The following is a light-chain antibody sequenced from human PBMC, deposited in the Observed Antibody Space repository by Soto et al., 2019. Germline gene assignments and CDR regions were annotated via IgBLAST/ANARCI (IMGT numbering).Light chain of an antibody. Sequence: QSVLTQPPSASGSPGQSVTISCTGTSSDVGGYNYVSWYQQHPGKAPKLMIYEVSKRPSGVPDRFSGSKSDNTASLTVSGLQAEDEADYYCQAYDYSLTASVFGGGIKVTVL. V-gene: IGLV2-8*01. CDR2: EVS. CDR3: QAYDYSLTASV. CDR1: SSDVGGYNY. J-gene: IGLJ3*02.